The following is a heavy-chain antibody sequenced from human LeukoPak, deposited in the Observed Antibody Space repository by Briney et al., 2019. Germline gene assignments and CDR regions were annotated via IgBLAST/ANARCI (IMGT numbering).Heavy chain of an antibody. V-gene: IGHV4-59*01. CDR2: IYYSGST. Sequence: SETLSLTCTVSGGSISSYSWSWIRQPPGKGLEWIGYIYYSGSTNYNPSLKSRVTISVDTSKNQFSLKLSSVTAADTAVYYCARDDGITGTTFDYWGQGTLVTVSS. D-gene: IGHD1-20*01. CDR3: ARDDGITGTTFDY. CDR1: GGSISSYS. J-gene: IGHJ4*02.